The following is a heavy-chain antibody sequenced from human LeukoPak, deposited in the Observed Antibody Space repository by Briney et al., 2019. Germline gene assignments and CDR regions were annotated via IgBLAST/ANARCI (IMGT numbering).Heavy chain of an antibody. J-gene: IGHJ6*02. D-gene: IGHD6-13*01. CDR3: AEGRTAIAAAGKFSHYYYYGMDV. CDR1: GFTFSSYG. Sequence: PGRSLTLSCAASGFTFSSYGMHWVRQAPGKGLEWVAVISYDGSNKYYADSVKGRFTISRDNSKNTLYLQMNSLRAEDTAVYYCAEGRTAIAAAGKFSHYYYYGMDVWGQGTTVTVSS. CDR2: ISYDGSNK. V-gene: IGHV3-30*18.